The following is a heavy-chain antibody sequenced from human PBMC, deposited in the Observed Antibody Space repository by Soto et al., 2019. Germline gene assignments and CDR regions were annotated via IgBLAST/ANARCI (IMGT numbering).Heavy chain of an antibody. CDR2: TSSDVGTK. V-gene: IGHV3-30-3*01. CDR3: AREVVMTYWYLDN. D-gene: IGHD2-15*01. J-gene: IGHJ4*02. Sequence: SLALPCATSSFSFSRYPTLSFPQAPSKGLEWVAVTSSDVGTKFYAASVKGRFTVSRDNSNNTQYLNMNSLRAEVTAVYFGAREVVMTYWYLDNCDQG. CDR1: SFSFSRYP.